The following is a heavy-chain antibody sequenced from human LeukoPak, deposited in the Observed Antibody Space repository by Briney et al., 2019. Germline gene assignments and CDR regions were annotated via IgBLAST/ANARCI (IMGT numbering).Heavy chain of an antibody. D-gene: IGHD3-10*01. CDR3: ATDDGGYYYYMDV. Sequence: ASVKVSCKVSGYTFTGSYMHWVRQAPGQGLGWMGWINPNSGGTNYAQKFQGRVTMTRDTSISTAYMELSRLRSDDTAVYYCATDDGGYYYYMDVWGKGTTVTVSS. CDR2: INPNSGGT. J-gene: IGHJ6*03. CDR1: GYTFTGSY. V-gene: IGHV1-2*02.